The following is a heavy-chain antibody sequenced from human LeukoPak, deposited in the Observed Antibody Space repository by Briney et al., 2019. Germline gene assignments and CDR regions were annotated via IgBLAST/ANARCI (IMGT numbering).Heavy chain of an antibody. CDR3: AGHEVVVVAADFDY. D-gene: IGHD2-15*01. CDR2: ISSSSSYI. J-gene: IGHJ4*02. V-gene: IGHV3-21*01. Sequence: GGSLRLSCAASGFTFSSYSMNWVRQAPGKGLEWVSSISSSSSYIYYADSVKGRFTISRDNAKNSLYLQMNSLRAEDTAVYYCAGHEVVVVAADFDYWGQGTLVTVSS. CDR1: GFTFSSYS.